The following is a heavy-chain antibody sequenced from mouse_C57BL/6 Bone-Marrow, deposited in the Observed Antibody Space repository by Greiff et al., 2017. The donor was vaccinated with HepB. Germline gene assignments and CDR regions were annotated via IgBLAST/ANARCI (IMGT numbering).Heavy chain of an antibody. V-gene: IGHV1-26*01. D-gene: IGHD2-2*01. Sequence: EVQLQQSGPELVKPGASVKISCKASGYTFTDYYMNWVKQSPGKSLEWIGDINPNNGGTSYNQKFKGKATLTVDKSSSTAYMELRSLTSEDAAVYYCARSVVTKDYWGQGTTLTVSS. CDR1: GYTFTDYY. CDR2: INPNNGGT. CDR3: ARSVVTKDY. J-gene: IGHJ2*01.